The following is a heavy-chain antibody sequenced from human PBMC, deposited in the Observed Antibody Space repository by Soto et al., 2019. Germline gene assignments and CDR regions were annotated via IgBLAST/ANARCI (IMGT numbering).Heavy chain of an antibody. Sequence: QVHLQQWGAGLLKPSDTLSLTCAVYGGCFSGYYWSWIRQPPGKGLEWIGEISHSGSTNYNPSLKSRVTISVDTSKNQFSLNLNSMTAADTAMYYCAGGSRDIWGQGTMVTVSS. V-gene: IGHV4-34*01. CDR1: GGCFSGYY. CDR2: ISHSGST. CDR3: AGGSRDI. J-gene: IGHJ3*02.